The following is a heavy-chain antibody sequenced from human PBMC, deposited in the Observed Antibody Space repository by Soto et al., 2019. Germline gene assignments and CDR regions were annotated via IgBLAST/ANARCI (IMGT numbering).Heavy chain of an antibody. CDR1: GFIFDDYG. CDR3: GKTGSSGYYYPIDY. CDR2: ISWNSGTI. D-gene: IGHD3-22*01. J-gene: IGHJ4*02. Sequence: PGGSLRLSCTASGFIFDDYGMHWVRQAPGKGLEWVSGISWNSGTIDYADSVKGRFTVSRDNAKNSLYLQMNSLRAEDTALYYCGKTGSSGYYYPIDYWGQGTLVTSPQ. V-gene: IGHV3-9*01.